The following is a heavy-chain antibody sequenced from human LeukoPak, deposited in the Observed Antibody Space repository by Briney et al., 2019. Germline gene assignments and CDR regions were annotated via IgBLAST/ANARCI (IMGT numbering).Heavy chain of an antibody. J-gene: IGHJ4*02. V-gene: IGHV3-23*01. CDR1: GFTFDNYA. D-gene: IGHD4/OR15-4a*01. CDR3: ARAPMVRANVVDY. Sequence: PGGSLRLSCLDSGFTFDNYAMNWVRQAPGKGLEWVSAMSGSGDATYYADSVRGRFIISRDNAKNTLYLQMNSLRGEDTAVYYCARAPMVRANVVDYWGQGTLVTVSS. CDR2: MSGSGDAT.